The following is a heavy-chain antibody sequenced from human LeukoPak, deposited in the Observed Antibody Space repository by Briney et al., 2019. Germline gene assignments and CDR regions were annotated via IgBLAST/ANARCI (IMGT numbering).Heavy chain of an antibody. CDR3: ARDRDSGDYTAAPGDY. J-gene: IGHJ4*02. D-gene: IGHD4-17*01. CDR1: GFTFSSYW. CDR2: IKQDGSEK. V-gene: IGHV3-7*01. Sequence: GGSLRLSCAASGFTFSSYWMSWVRQAPGKGLEWVANIKQDGSEKYYVDSVRGRFTVSRDNAKNSLSLQMNSLRDEDTAVYYCARDRDSGDYTAAPGDYWGQGTLVTVSS.